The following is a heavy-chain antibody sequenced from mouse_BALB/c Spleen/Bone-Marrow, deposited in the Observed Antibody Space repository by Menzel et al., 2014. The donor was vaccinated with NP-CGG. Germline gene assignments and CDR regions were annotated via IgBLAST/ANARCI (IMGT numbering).Heavy chain of an antibody. CDR1: GFNIKDTY. Sequence: EVQLVESGAELVKPRASVRLSCTASGFNIKDTYMHWVKQRPEQGLEWIGRIDPANGNTKYDPKFQGKATITADTSSNTAYLQLSSLTSEDTAVYYCARNGNYGAWFAYWGQGTLVTVSA. J-gene: IGHJ3*01. CDR2: IDPANGNT. V-gene: IGHV14-3*02. CDR3: ARNGNYGAWFAY. D-gene: IGHD2-1*01.